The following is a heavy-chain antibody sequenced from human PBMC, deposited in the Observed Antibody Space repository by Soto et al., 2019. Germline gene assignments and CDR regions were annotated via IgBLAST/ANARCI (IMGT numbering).Heavy chain of an antibody. CDR3: ARDGCSSASCYTYIRAFDV. J-gene: IGHJ3*01. D-gene: IGHD2-2*02. V-gene: IGHV3-48*02. Sequence: DEQLVASGGGLGQSGGSLRLSCAASGFTFKTYSMNWVRRAPGKGLEWISYISGPGSTIKYADSVQGRFIDSRDNANGSLHLQMNNLRDDDTAVYYCARDGCSSASCYTYIRAFDVWGQGTEVAVSS. CDR2: ISGPGSTI. CDR1: GFTFKTYS.